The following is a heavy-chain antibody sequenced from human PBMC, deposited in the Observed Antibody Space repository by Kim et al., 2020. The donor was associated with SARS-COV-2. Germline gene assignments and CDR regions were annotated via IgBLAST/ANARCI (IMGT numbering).Heavy chain of an antibody. CDR3: ARVKITMVPPCDY. D-gene: IGHD3-10*01. CDR2: ISYDGSNK. Sequence: GGSLRLSCAASGFTFSSYAMHWVRQAPGKGLEWVAVISYDGSNKYYADSVKGRFTISRDNSKNTLYLQMNSLRAEDTAVYYCARVKITMVPPCDYWGQGTLVTVSS. V-gene: IGHV3-30*04. J-gene: IGHJ4*02. CDR1: GFTFSSYA.